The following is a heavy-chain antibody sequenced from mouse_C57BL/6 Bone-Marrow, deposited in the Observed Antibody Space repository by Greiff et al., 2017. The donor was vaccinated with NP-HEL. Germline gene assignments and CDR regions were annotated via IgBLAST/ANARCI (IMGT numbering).Heavy chain of an antibody. J-gene: IGHJ4*01. CDR1: GFTFSDYY. CDR3: AREGGLRRRTYAMDY. V-gene: IGHV5-16*01. Sequence: DVKLVESEGGLVQPGSSMKLSCTASGFTFSDYYMAWVRQVPEKGLEWVANINYDGSSTYYLDSLKSRFIISRDNATNILYLQMSSLKSEDTATYYCAREGGLRRRTYAMDYGGQGTSVTVSS. D-gene: IGHD2-4*01. CDR2: INYDGSST.